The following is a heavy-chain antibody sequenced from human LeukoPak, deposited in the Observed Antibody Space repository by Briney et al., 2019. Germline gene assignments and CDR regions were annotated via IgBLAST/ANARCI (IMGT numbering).Heavy chain of an antibody. V-gene: IGHV1-69*13. D-gene: IGHD3-22*01. CDR2: IIPIFGTA. J-gene: IGHJ3*02. CDR1: GGTFSSYA. CDR3: ARDGTYDSSGYLDDAFDI. Sequence: SVKVFCKASGGTFSSYAISWVRQAPGQGLEWMGGIIPIFGTANYAQKFQGRVTITADESTSTAYMELSSLRSEDTAVYYCARDGTYDSSGYLDDAFDIWGQGTMVTVSS.